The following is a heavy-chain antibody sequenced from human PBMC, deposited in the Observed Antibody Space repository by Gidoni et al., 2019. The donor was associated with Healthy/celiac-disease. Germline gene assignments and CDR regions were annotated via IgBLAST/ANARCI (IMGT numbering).Heavy chain of an antibody. J-gene: IGHJ6*02. CDR2: ISSSSSYI. V-gene: IGHV3-21*01. Sequence: EVPLVESGGCLVKPGRSLRLSCAASGFPFRSYSMNWVRQAPWKGLEWVSSISSSSSYIYYADSVKGRFTISRDNAKNSLYLQMNSLRAEDTAVYYCARELMRDIVVVVAATRYYYYGMDVWGQGTTVTVSS. CDR3: ARELMRDIVVVVAATRYYYYGMDV. D-gene: IGHD2-15*01. CDR1: GFPFRSYS.